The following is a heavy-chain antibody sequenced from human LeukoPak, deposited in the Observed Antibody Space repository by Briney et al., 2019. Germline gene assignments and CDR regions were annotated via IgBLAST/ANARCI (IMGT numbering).Heavy chain of an antibody. CDR3: VKDLSYESSGSGFDQ. CDR2: ISWDGTT. Sequence: GGSLRLSCAASGFIFEDYTMHWVRQAPGKTLDWVSLISWDGTTYYTDSLKGRFTFSRDNSKNSLYLQMDTLRSEDTAFYYCVKDLSYESSGSGFDQWGQGTLVTVSS. J-gene: IGHJ4*02. D-gene: IGHD3-22*01. CDR1: GFIFEDYT. V-gene: IGHV3-43*01.